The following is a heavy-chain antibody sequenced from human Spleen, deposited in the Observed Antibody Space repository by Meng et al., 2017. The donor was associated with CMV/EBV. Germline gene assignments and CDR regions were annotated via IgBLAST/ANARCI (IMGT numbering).Heavy chain of an antibody. D-gene: IGHD7-27*01. Sequence: ASGFTFSIYPIHWFRQAPGKGLGWVAVISYDGSDKYYVDSVKGRFTLSRDNSKNTLYLQMDSLRVEDTAVYFCARDPVHWVGYYLDYWGQGTLVTVSS. J-gene: IGHJ4*02. CDR3: ARDPVHWVGYYLDY. V-gene: IGHV3-30*04. CDR2: ISYDGSDK. CDR1: GFTFSIYP.